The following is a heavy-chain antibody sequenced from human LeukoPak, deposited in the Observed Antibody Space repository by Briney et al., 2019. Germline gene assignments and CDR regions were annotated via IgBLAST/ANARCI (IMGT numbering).Heavy chain of an antibody. D-gene: IGHD6-25*01. J-gene: IGHJ3*02. CDR3: ARRASRLRYAFDI. Sequence: SETLSLTCAVYGGSFSGYYWSWIRQPPGKGLEWIGEINHSGSTNYNPSLKSRVTISVDTSKNQFSLKLSSVTAADTAVYYCARRASRLRYAFDIWGQGTTVTVSS. V-gene: IGHV4-34*01. CDR1: GGSFSGYY. CDR2: INHSGST.